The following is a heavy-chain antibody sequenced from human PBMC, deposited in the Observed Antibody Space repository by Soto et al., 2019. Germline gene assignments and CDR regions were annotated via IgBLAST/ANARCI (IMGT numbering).Heavy chain of an antibody. J-gene: IGHJ6*02. V-gene: IGHV4-30-4*08. D-gene: IGHD2-21*02. CDR2: IYYSGSI. CDR3: AREDDGGDSDYYGLDV. Sequence: SETLSLTCTVSGGSISSDNYHWTWIRQSPGKGLEWIGYIYYSGSIFYNPSFKSRVTISVDTSKNQFSLQLSSVTAADTAVYSCAREDDGGDSDYYGLDVWGQGTMVTVSS. CDR1: GGSISSDNYH.